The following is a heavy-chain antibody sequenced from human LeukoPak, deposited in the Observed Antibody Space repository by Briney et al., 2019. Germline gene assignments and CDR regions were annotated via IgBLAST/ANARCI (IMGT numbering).Heavy chain of an antibody. CDR3: ARGRGRHHIVLVVYATPNWFDP. CDR1: GGSFSGYY. D-gene: IGHD2-8*02. J-gene: IGHJ5*02. CDR2: INHSGST. Sequence: PSETLSLTCAVYGGSFSGYYWSWIRQPPGKGLEWIGEINHSGSTNYNPSLKSRVTISVDTSKDRFSLKLSSVTAADTAVYYCARGRGRHHIVLVVYATPNWFDPWGQGTLVTVSS. V-gene: IGHV4-34*01.